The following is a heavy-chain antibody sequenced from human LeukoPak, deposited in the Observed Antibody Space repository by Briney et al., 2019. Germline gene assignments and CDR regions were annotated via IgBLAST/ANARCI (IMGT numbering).Heavy chain of an antibody. Sequence: PSETLSLTCTVSGGSFGTYYWTWVRQSAGKGLEWIRRLSPSGTTNYSPSLKNRVSVSGDTSKRQFSLSLRSVTAADTAMYYCAATGAGRGWYFGELQTWGQGILVAVS. V-gene: IGHV4-4*07. J-gene: IGHJ5*02. CDR2: LSPSGTT. CDR1: GGSFGTYY. D-gene: IGHD6-19*01. CDR3: AATGAGRGWYFGELQT.